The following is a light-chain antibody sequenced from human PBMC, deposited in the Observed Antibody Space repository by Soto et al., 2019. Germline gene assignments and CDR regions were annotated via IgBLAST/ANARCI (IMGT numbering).Light chain of an antibody. CDR3: KSYAGSNTYV. V-gene: IGLV2-14*01. J-gene: IGLJ1*01. CDR1: MRDVGAYNL. Sequence: QSVLTQPASVSGSPGQSITISCAGTMRDVGAYNLVSWYQQHPGRAPQLIIYEVRNRPSGISFRFSGSKSGNTASLTISGLQAADEADYFCKSYAGSNTYVFGSGTKVTVL. CDR2: EVR.